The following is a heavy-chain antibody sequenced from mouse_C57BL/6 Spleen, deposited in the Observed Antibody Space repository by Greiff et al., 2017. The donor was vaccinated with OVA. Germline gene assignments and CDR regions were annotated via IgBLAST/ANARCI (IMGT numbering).Heavy chain of an antibody. V-gene: IGHV1-64*01. CDR2: IHPNSGST. D-gene: IGHD1-1*01. CDR1: GYTFTSYW. J-gene: IGHJ2*01. CDR3: ARGTTVYYFDY. Sequence: VKLMESGAELVKPGASVKLSCKASGYTFTSYWMHWVKQRPGQGLEWIGMIHPNSGSTNYNEKFKSKATLTVDKSSSTAYMQLSSLTSEDSAVHYCARGTTVYYFDYWGQGTTLTVSS.